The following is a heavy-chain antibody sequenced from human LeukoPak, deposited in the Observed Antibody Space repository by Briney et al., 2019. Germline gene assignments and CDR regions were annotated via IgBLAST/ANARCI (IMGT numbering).Heavy chain of an antibody. V-gene: IGHV4-59*08. D-gene: IGHD1-26*01. CDR1: GGSLSGYY. J-gene: IGHJ4*02. CDR3: ARQGSGSHKD. Sequence: SETLSLTCNVSGGSLSGYYWSWIRQPPGKGLEWIGYIYYSGSTNYNPSLKSRVTISVDTSKNQFSLKLRSVTAADTAVYYCARQGSGSHKDWGQGTLVTVSS. CDR2: IYYSGST.